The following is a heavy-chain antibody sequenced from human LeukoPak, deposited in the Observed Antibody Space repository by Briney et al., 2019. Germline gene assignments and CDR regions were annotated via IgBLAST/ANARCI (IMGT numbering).Heavy chain of an antibody. CDR1: GFIFSEYV. V-gene: IGHV3-33*01. J-gene: IGHJ4*02. CDR2: TRFDGSIK. CDR3: ARWGGTRQYYFDY. Sequence: GGPLRLSCAVSGFIFSEYVFHWLRQAPGKGLECVAVTRFDGSIKQYADSVKGRFTISRDDSKNPLYLQMNFLKSEDTAVYYCARWGGTRQYYFDYWGQGTLVTVSS. D-gene: IGHD1-1*01.